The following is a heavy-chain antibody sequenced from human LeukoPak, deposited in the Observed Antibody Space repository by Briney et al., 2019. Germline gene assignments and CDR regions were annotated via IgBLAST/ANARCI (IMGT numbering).Heavy chain of an antibody. Sequence: SETLSLTCTVSGGSIGSSTYYWGWIRQPPGKGLEWIGSIYYSGSTYYNPSLKSRITISVDTSKNQFSLNLTSVTAADTAVYYCARSTTIKGWFDPWGQGTLVTVSS. CDR3: ARSTTIKGWFDP. CDR1: GGSIGSSTYY. V-gene: IGHV4-39*01. CDR2: IYYSGST. D-gene: IGHD4-11*01. J-gene: IGHJ5*02.